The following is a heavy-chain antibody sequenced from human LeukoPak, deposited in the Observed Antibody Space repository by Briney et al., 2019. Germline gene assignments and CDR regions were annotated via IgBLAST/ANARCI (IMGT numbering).Heavy chain of an antibody. CDR2: ISYDGSNK. V-gene: IGHV3-30-3*01. D-gene: IGHD3-16*01. CDR1: GFTFSSYA. CDR3: ASPPSPATYGPVDY. J-gene: IGHJ4*02. Sequence: GGSLRLSCAASGFTFSSYAMHWVRQAPGKGLEWVAVISYDGSNKYYADSVKGRFTISRDSSKNTLYLQMNSLRAEDTAVYYCASPPSPATYGPVDYWGQGTLVTVSS.